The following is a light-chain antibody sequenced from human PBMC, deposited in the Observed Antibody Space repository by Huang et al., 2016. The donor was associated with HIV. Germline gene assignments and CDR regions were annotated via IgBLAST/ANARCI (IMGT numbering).Light chain of an antibody. CDR2: GAS. V-gene: IGKV1-27*01. CDR1: EDITNS. J-gene: IGKJ1*01. Sequence: DIQMTQSPSSLSASVGDRVTITCRASEDITNSLAWYHQKPGKVPELLIYGASSLQGGVPSRFSGSGSGTHFTLTISGLQSGDVGTYYCQNYNRAPRTFGQETKVEIK. CDR3: QNYNRAPRT.